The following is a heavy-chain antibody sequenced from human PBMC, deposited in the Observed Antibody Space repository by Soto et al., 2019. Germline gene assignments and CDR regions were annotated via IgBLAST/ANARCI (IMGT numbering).Heavy chain of an antibody. D-gene: IGHD2-8*01. V-gene: IGHV4-59*01. CDR2: IYYSGST. CDR1: GGSISSYY. J-gene: IGHJ4*02. CDR3: AREHVDMVYAIHYFDY. Sequence: KPSETLSLTCTVSGGSISSYYWSWIRQPPGKGLEWIGYIYYSGSTNYNPSLKSRVTISVDTSKNQFSLKLSSVTAADTAVYYCAREHVDMVYAIHYFDYWGQGTLVTVSS.